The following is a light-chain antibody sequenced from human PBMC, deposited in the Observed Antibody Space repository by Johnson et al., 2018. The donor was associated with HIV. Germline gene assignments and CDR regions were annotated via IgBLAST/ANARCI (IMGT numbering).Light chain of an antibody. CDR3: GTWDRSLIALNYV. Sequence: QSVLTQPPSVSAAPGQKVTISCSGSSSNIENNYVSWYQQLPGAAPRLLIYENDKRPSGIPDRFSGSKSGPSATLGITALQTGVEADYYCGTWDRSLIALNYVFGTVTKVTVL. J-gene: IGLJ1*01. CDR2: END. V-gene: IGLV1-51*02. CDR1: SSNIENNY.